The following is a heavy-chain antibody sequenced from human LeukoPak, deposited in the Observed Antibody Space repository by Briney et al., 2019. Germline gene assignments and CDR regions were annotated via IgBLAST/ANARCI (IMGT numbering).Heavy chain of an antibody. J-gene: IGHJ4*02. CDR1: GGSISSGDYY. CDR2: IYYSGST. D-gene: IGHD1-26*01. V-gene: IGHV4-30-4*01. CDR3: ARDEADYYSGIDY. Sequence: SESLSLTCTVSGGSISSGDYYWSWIRQPPGKGLEWIGYIYYSGSTYYNPSLKSRVTISVDTSKNQFSLKLSSVTAADTAVYYCARDEADYYSGIDYWGQGTLVTVS.